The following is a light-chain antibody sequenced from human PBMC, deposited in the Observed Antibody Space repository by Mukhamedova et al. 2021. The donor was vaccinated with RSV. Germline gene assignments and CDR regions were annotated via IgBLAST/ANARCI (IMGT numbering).Light chain of an antibody. Sequence: WYQRRVHGTAPKVLIYDASTLKSGVPSRFSGSGSGTDFTLTISSLQPEDFAIYYCQQFNSYPITFGQGTRLEIK. CDR3: QQFNSYPIT. V-gene: IGKV1-13*02. CDR2: DAS. J-gene: IGKJ5*01.